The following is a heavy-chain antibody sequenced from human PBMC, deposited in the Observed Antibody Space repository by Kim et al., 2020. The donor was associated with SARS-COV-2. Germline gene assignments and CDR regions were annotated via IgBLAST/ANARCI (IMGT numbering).Heavy chain of an antibody. D-gene: IGHD3-10*01. CDR3: ARDQGAIGELFAPPQNLGYYYGMDV. CDR2: IIPIFGTA. CDR1: GGTFSSYA. V-gene: IGHV1-69*13. Sequence: SVKVSCKASGGTFSSYAISWVRQAPGQGLEWMGGIIPIFGTANYAQEFQGRVTITADESTSTAYMELSSLRSEDTAVYYCARDQGAIGELFAPPQNLGYYYGMDVWGQGTTVTVSS. J-gene: IGHJ6*02.